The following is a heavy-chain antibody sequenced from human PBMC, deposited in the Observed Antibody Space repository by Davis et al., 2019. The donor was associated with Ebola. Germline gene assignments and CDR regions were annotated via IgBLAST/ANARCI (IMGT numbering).Heavy chain of an antibody. Sequence: ASAQVLCKASSYCSTGYYMHSARHPPGHGHDWMVCIDPSSGGTNYAQKFKGRVTMTRDTSISTAYMELSRLRSDDTAVYYCARVQRSTRGGWFDPWGQGTLVTVSS. D-gene: IGHD2-2*01. V-gene: IGHV1-2*02. CDR2: IDPSSGGT. CDR1: SYCSTGYY. J-gene: IGHJ5*02. CDR3: ARVQRSTRGGWFDP.